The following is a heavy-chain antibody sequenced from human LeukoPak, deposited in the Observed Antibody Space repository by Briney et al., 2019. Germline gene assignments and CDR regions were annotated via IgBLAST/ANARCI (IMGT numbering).Heavy chain of an antibody. V-gene: IGHV4-59*08. D-gene: IGHD3-22*01. Sequence: SETLSLTCTVSGGSISSYYWSWIRQPPGKGLEWIGYIYYSGSTNYNPSLKSRVTISVDTSKNQFSLKLSSVTAADTAVYYCASSPPTYYYDSSGYYPAGGFDYWGQGTLVTVSS. CDR1: GGSISSYY. J-gene: IGHJ4*02. CDR3: ASSPPTYYYDSSGYYPAGGFDY. CDR2: IYYSGST.